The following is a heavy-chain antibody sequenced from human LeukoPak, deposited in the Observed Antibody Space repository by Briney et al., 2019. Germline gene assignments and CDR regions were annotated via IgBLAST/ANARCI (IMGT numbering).Heavy chain of an antibody. CDR3: ARLLSTVDTAMVNAFDI. Sequence: GESLKISCKGSGYSFTSYWIGWVRQMPGKGLEWMGIIYPGDSDTRYSPSFQGQVTISADKSISTAYLQWSSLKASDTAMYYCARLLSTVDTAMVNAFDIWGQGTMVTVSS. CDR2: IYPGDSDT. J-gene: IGHJ3*02. CDR1: GYSFTSYW. V-gene: IGHV5-51*01. D-gene: IGHD5-18*01.